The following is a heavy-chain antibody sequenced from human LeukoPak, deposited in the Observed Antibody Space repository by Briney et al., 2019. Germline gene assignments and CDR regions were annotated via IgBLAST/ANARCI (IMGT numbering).Heavy chain of an antibody. CDR2: INGYGSDT. CDR3: TRGGSRTYGEFDY. Sequence: PGGSLRLSCAGSGFSFGSYWMHWVRQAPGKGLVWVSRINGYGSDTSYADFVKGRFTISRDNAKNTVYLQVNSLRAEDTAALYCTRGGSRTYGEFDYWGQGTLVTVSS. V-gene: IGHV3-74*01. D-gene: IGHD2-2*01. CDR1: GFSFGSYW. J-gene: IGHJ4*02.